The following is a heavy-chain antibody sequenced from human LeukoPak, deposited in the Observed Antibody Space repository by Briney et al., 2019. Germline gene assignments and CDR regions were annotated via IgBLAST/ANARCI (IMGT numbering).Heavy chain of an antibody. J-gene: IGHJ4*02. V-gene: IGHV1-18*01. D-gene: IGHD6-19*01. CDR2: ISAYNGNT. CDR3: ARSLEQWLAHPFDY. CDR1: GYTFTSYG. Sequence: GASVEVSCKASGYTFTSYGISWVRQAPGQGLEWMGWISAYNGNTNYAQKLQGRVTMTTDTSTSTAYMELRSLRSDDTAVYYCARSLEQWLAHPFDYWGQGTLVTVSS.